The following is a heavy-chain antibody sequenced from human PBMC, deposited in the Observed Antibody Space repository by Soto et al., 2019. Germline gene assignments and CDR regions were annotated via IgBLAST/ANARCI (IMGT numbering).Heavy chain of an antibody. V-gene: IGHV1-8*01. CDR1: GYTFTSYD. Sequence: GASVKVSCKASGYTFTSYDINWVRQATGQGLEWMGWMNPNSGNTGYAQKFQGRVTMTRNTSISTAYMELSSLRSEDTAVYYCASHRNPAAPLSYYAMDVWGQGTTVTVSS. J-gene: IGHJ6*02. CDR2: MNPNSGNT. D-gene: IGHD2-2*01. CDR3: ASHRNPAAPLSYYAMDV.